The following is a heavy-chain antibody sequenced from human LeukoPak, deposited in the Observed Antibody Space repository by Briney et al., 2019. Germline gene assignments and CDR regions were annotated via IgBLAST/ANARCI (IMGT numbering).Heavy chain of an antibody. CDR3: TREGNNWNDAFDY. D-gene: IGHD1-1*01. J-gene: IGHJ4*02. CDR2: IRSKAYGGTT. V-gene: IGHV3-49*04. Sequence: PGGSLRLSCTASGFTFCDYAMSWVRQAPGKGLERVGFIRSKAYGGTTEYAASVKGRFTISRDDSKSIAYLQMNSLKTEDTAVYYCTREGNNWNDAFDYWGQGTLVTVSS. CDR1: GFTFCDYA.